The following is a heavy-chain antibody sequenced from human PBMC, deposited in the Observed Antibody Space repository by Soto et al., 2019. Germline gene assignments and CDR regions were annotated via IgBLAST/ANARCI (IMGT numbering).Heavy chain of an antibody. CDR3: ARAGIVATTQLGWFDP. CDR2: IWPDGNIE. J-gene: IGHJ5*02. CDR1: GFKFSNYG. V-gene: IGHV3-33*01. D-gene: IGHD1-26*01. Sequence: QVQLVESGGGVVQPGRSLRLSCSASGFKFSNYGFHWVRQAPGKGLEWVAAIWPDGNIEHYLDAVKGRFTISRDNSNNRLSLQMNSLSPDDTAIYDCARAGIVATTQLGWFDPWGQGTLVIVSS.